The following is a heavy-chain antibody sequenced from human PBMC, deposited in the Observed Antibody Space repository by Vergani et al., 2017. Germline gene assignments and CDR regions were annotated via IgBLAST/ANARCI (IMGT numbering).Heavy chain of an antibody. CDR2: ISPYHGNT. CDR1: GYTFTSYG. D-gene: IGHD3-9*01. Sequence: QVQLVQSGAEVKKPGASVKVSCKASGYTFTSYGISWVRQAPGQGLEWMGWISPYHGNTNYAQKLQGRVTRTTDTSTSTAYMELRSLRSDDTAVYYCARADYDILTGYYGWFDPWGQGTLVTVSS. V-gene: IGHV1-18*01. J-gene: IGHJ5*02. CDR3: ARADYDILTGYYGWFDP.